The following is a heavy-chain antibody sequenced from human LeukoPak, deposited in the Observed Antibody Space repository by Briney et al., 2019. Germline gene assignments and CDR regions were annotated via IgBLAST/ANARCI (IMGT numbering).Heavy chain of an antibody. CDR1: GYTFTGYY. D-gene: IGHD6-6*01. V-gene: IGHV1-2*02. CDR2: INPNSGGT. J-gene: IGHJ4*02. Sequence: ASVKVSCKASGYTFTGYYMHWVRQAPGQGLEWMGWINPNSGGTNYAQKFQGRVTMTRDTSISTAYMELSRLRSDDTAVYYCVGDIAARPFVFDYWGQGTLVTVSS. CDR3: VGDIAARPFVFDY.